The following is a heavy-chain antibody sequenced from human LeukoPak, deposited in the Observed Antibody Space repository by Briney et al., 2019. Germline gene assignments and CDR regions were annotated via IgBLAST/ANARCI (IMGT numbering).Heavy chain of an antibody. CDR2: LSGSGSST. D-gene: IGHD3-22*01. CDR1: GFTFSSYA. J-gene: IGHJ4*02. CDR3: VKGRGSGYSTMGLFDY. Sequence: GGSLRLSCAGSGFTFSSYAMNWVRQAPGQGLEWVPGLSGSGSSTYYADSVKGRFTVSRDDSKNTLYLQMNSLRAEDTAIYYCVKGRGSGYSTMGLFDYWGQGPLVTVSS. V-gene: IGHV3-23*01.